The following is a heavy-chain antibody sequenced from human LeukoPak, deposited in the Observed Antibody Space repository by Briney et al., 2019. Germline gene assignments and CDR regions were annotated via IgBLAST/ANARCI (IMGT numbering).Heavy chain of an antibody. CDR1: RYTSSSYG. J-gene: IGHJ3*02. CDR2: ISASNAIT. Sequence: ASAKVSCEASRYTSSSYGISTVPQAPGPGLKWRGWISASNAITKYAQKLQGRVTITTDTSTSTAYMELRSLSSDDTALYYCARVGRGYGDYGDAFDIWGEGTMVTVSS. D-gene: IGHD4-17*01. CDR3: ARVGRGYGDYGDAFDI. V-gene: IGHV1-18*01.